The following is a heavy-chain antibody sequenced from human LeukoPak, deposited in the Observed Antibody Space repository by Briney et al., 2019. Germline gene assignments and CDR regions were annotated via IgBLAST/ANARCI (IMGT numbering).Heavy chain of an antibody. CDR2: INPNNGFT. Sequence: ASVKVSCKAAGYAFTGSYIHWVRQAPGQGLEWMGWINPNNGFTAYAQNFQGRATMTRDTSISTAYMDLGRLTSDDTAVYFCARDRGARLERFYAFDFWDQGTTVTVSS. V-gene: IGHV1-2*02. D-gene: IGHD1-1*01. CDR1: GYAFTGSY. J-gene: IGHJ3*01. CDR3: ARDRGARLERFYAFDF.